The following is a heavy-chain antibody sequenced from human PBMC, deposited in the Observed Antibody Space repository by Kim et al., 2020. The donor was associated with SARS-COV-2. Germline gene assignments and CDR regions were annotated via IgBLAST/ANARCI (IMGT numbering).Heavy chain of an antibody. J-gene: IGHJ2*01. Sequence: YADSVKGRFTISRDNAKNSLYLQMNRLRAEDTALYYCAKDTRADSWYFELWGRGTLVTVSS. CDR3: AKDTRADSWYFEL. V-gene: IGHV3-9*01.